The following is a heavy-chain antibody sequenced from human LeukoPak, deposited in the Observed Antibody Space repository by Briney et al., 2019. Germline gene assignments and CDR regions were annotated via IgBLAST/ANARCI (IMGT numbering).Heavy chain of an antibody. J-gene: IGHJ4*02. Sequence: GGPLRLSCTASRSTFGDYAMSWFRQAPGKGLEWVGFVRSKAYGGTTEYAASVKGRFTISRDDSKSIAYLQMNSLKTEDTAVYYCTRETTHFDYWGQGTLVTVSS. CDR3: TRETTHFDY. D-gene: IGHD1-7*01. CDR2: VRSKAYGGTT. V-gene: IGHV3-49*03. CDR1: RSTFGDYA.